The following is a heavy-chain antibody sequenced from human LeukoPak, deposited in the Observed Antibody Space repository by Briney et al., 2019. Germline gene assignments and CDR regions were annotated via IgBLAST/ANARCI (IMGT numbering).Heavy chain of an antibody. V-gene: IGHV3-23*01. J-gene: IGHJ4*02. CDR3: ARDLIYYYDSSGSLDY. Sequence: PGGSLRLSCAASGFTFSSYAMSWVRQAPGKGLEWVSAISGSGGSTYYADSVKGRFTISRDNSKNTLYLQMNSLRAEDTAVYYCARDLIYYYDSSGSLDYWDQGTLVTVSS. D-gene: IGHD3-22*01. CDR2: ISGSGGST. CDR1: GFTFSSYA.